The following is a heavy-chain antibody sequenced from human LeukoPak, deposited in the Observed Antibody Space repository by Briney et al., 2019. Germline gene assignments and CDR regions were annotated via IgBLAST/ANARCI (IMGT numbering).Heavy chain of an antibody. D-gene: IGHD4-23*01. CDR1: GYTFTSYA. J-gene: IGHJ3*02. CDR2: INAGNGNT. V-gene: IGHV1-3*01. Sequence: ASVNVSCKASGYTFTSYAMHWVRQAPGQRLEWMGWINAGNGNTKYSQKFQGRVTITRDTSASTAYMELSSLRSEDTAVYYCARGWELDAFDIWGQGTMVTVSS. CDR3: ARGWELDAFDI.